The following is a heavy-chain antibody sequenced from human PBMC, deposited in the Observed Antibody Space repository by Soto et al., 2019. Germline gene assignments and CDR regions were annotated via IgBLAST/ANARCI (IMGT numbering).Heavy chain of an antibody. V-gene: IGHV3-74*01. CDR2: IDSDGSST. J-gene: IGHJ6*02. Sequence: EVQLVESGGGLVQPGGSLRLSCAASGFTFSSYWMHWVRQAPGKGLVWVSRIDSDGSSTTYADYVKGRFTISRDNAKNTLYLQMNSRRAEDTAVYYCARYSRSSAGYYFAMDVWGQGTTVTVSS. CDR1: GFTFSSYW. CDR3: ARYSRSSAGYYFAMDV. D-gene: IGHD6-6*01.